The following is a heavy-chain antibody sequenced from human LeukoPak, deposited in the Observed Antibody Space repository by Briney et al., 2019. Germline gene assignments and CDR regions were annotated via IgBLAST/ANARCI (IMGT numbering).Heavy chain of an antibody. V-gene: IGHV3-30*02. J-gene: IGHJ6*03. D-gene: IGHD3-10*01. Sequence: GGSLRLSCAASGFTFSSFGMHWVRQAPGKGLEWVAFIRYDGSTKHYADSVKGRFTFSRDNSKNTLYLQMNSLRAEDTAVYYCAKDFRGYYYGSGSYWDYYYMDVWGKGTTVTISS. CDR2: IRYDGSTK. CDR3: AKDFRGYYYGSGSYWDYYYMDV. CDR1: GFTFSSFG.